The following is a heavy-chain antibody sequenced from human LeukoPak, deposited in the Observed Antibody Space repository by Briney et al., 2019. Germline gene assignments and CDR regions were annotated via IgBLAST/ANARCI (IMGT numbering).Heavy chain of an antibody. D-gene: IGHD3-22*01. CDR3: AKESFYYDTTGYKAYYFDY. Sequence: GGSLRLSCAASGFTVSSNEMSWVRQAPGKGLEWVSSISGGSTYYADSRKGRFTISRDISRTTLYLQMNSLRAEDTAVYYCAKESFYYDTTGYKAYYFDYWGQGTLVTVSS. V-gene: IGHV3-38-3*01. J-gene: IGHJ4*02. CDR2: ISGGST. CDR1: GFTVSSNE.